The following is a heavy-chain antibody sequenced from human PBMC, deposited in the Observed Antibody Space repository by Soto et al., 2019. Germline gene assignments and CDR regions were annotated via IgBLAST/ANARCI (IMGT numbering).Heavy chain of an antibody. V-gene: IGHV1-2*04. D-gene: IGHD6-13*01. CDR2: INPNSGGT. CDR1: GYTFTGYY. Sequence: ASVKVSCTASGYTFTGYYMHWVRQAPGQGLEWMGWINPNSGGTNYAQKFQGWVTMTRDTSISTAYMELSRLRSDDTAVYYCARADRAAAGTGDYYYYYGMDVWGQGTTVTVSS. CDR3: ARADRAAAGTGDYYYYYGMDV. J-gene: IGHJ6*02.